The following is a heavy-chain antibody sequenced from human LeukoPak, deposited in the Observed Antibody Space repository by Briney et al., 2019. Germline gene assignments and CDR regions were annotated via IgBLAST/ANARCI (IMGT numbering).Heavy chain of an antibody. Sequence: SETLSLTCSVSGGSISSSTYYWGWIRQPPGKGLECMGSIYYSGATYYNPSLKSRVTISVDTSKNQFSLRLSSVSAADTAVYYCARQRWGDYGRIDYWGQGTLVTVSS. V-gene: IGHV4-39*01. CDR1: GGSISSSTYY. CDR2: IYYSGAT. J-gene: IGHJ4*02. D-gene: IGHD4/OR15-4a*01. CDR3: ARQRWGDYGRIDY.